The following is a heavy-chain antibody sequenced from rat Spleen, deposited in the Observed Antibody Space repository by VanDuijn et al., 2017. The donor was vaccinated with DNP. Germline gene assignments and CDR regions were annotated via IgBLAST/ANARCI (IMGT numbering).Heavy chain of an antibody. CDR1: GFTFSNYD. Sequence: EVQLVESGGGLVQPGRSLKLSCAASGFTFSNYDMAWVRLAPTKGLEWVASISTSGGSTYYRDSVKGRFTVSRDNAKSTLYLQMDSLRSEDTATYYCARPDYWGQGVMVTVSS. CDR2: ISTSGGST. CDR3: ARPDY. J-gene: IGHJ2*01. V-gene: IGHV5-25*01.